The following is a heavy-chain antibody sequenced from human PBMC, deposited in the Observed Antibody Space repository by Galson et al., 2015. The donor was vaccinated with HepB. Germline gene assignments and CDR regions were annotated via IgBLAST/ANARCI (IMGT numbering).Heavy chain of an antibody. D-gene: IGHD3-16*01. J-gene: IGHJ4*02. CDR1: GFTFSAYW. CDR3: AREVMIRTLAHKTPDY. CDR2: VNLDGSEM. V-gene: IGHV3-7*03. Sequence: SLRLSCAASGFTFSAYWMSWVRQVPGKGREWVADVNLDGSEMYYADSVKGRFTISRDNAERSVSLHMYSLRAEDTAVYYCAREVMIRTLAHKTPDYWGQGTLVTVSS.